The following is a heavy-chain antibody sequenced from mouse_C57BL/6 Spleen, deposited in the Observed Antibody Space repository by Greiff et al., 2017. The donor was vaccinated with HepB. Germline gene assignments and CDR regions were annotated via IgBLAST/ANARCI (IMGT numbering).Heavy chain of an antibody. CDR1: GYAFSSSW. J-gene: IGHJ3*01. CDR3: ARKDHHYYGSSYFAY. V-gene: IGHV1-82*01. D-gene: IGHD1-1*01. CDR2: IYPGDGDT. Sequence: VQGVESGPELVKPGASVKISCKASGYAFSSSWMNWVKQRPGKGLEWIGRIYPGDGDTNYNGKFKGKATLTADKSSSTAYMQLSSLTSEDSAVYFCARKDHHYYGSSYFAYWGQGTLVTVSA.